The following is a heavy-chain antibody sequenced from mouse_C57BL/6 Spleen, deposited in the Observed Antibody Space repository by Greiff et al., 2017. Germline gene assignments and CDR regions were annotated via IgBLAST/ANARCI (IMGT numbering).Heavy chain of an antibody. CDR1: GYTFTSYT. CDR3: ARGAGNYYGSSYWYSNV. D-gene: IGHD1-1*01. J-gene: IGHJ1*01. Sequence: VQLQQSGAELARPGASVKMSCKASGYTFTSYTMHWVKQRPGQGLEWIGYINPSSGDTKYNQKFKDKATLTADKSSSTAYMQLSSLTSEDSAGYYCARGAGNYYGSSYWYSNVWGAGTTVSGAS. V-gene: IGHV1-4*01. CDR2: INPSSGDT.